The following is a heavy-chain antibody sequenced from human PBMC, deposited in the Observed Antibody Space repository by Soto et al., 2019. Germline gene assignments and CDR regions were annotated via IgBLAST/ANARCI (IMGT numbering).Heavy chain of an antibody. Sequence: QVQLQESGSGLVKPSQTLSLTCTVSGGSISSGGYYWSWIRQHPGKGLEWIGYIYYSGSTYYNPSLKSRVTISVDTSKNQFSLKLSSVTAADTAVYYCARDISYGSGSYSDYWGQGTLVTVSS. J-gene: IGHJ4*02. CDR3: ARDISYGSGSYSDY. D-gene: IGHD3-10*01. CDR1: GGSISSGGYY. V-gene: IGHV4-31*03. CDR2: IYYSGST.